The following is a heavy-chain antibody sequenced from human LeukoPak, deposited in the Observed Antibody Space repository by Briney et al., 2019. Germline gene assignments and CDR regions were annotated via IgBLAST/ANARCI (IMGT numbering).Heavy chain of an antibody. CDR1: GFTFSSYA. CDR2: ISGSGGST. J-gene: IGHJ4*02. CDR3: ARGMNYGEKKFDY. D-gene: IGHD4-17*01. V-gene: IGHV3-23*01. Sequence: RPGGSLRLSCAASGFTFSSYAMSWVRQAPGKGLEWVSAISGSGGSTYYADSVKGRFTISRDNAKNSLYLQMNSLRAEDTAVYYCARGMNYGEKKFDYWGQGTLVTVSS.